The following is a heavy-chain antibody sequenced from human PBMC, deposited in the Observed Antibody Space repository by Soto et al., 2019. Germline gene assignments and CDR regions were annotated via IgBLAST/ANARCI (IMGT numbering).Heavy chain of an antibody. CDR3: ARGGQDFWSGPFDY. V-gene: IGHV4-4*07. J-gene: IGHJ4*02. Sequence: PSETLSLTCTVSGGSISNYYGNWIRQPAGKGLEWIGRIDTSGSTNYNPSLKSRVTMSVDTSKQEFSLKLSSVTAADTALYYCARGGQDFWSGPFDYWGRGALVTVSS. CDR1: GGSISNYY. D-gene: IGHD3-3*01. CDR2: IDTSGST.